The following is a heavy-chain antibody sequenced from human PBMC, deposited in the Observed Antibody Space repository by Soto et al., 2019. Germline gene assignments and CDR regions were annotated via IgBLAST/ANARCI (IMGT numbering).Heavy chain of an antibody. CDR3: ARVRGEDYYYGMDV. J-gene: IGHJ6*02. CDR2: IIPIFGTA. D-gene: IGHD3-10*01. Sequence: SVKVSCKASGGTFSSYAISWVRQAPGQGLEWMGGIIPIFGTANYAQKFQGRVTITADKSTSTAYMELSSLRSEDTAVYYCARVRGEDYYYGMDVWGQGTTVTVSS. CDR1: GGTFSSYA. V-gene: IGHV1-69*06.